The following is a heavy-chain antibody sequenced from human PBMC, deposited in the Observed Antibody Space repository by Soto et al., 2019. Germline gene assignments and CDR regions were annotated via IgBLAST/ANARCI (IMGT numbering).Heavy chain of an antibody. J-gene: IGHJ4*02. CDR1: GFTFSSYS. D-gene: IGHD5-18*01. Sequence: EVQLVESGGGLVQPGGSLRLSCAASGFTFSSYSMNWVRQAPGKGLEWVSYISSSSSTIYYAGFVKGRFTISRDNAKNSLYLQINSLRAEDTAVYYCARDYSSYGPFDYWGQGTLVTVSS. V-gene: IGHV3-48*01. CDR3: ARDYSSYGPFDY. CDR2: ISSSSSTI.